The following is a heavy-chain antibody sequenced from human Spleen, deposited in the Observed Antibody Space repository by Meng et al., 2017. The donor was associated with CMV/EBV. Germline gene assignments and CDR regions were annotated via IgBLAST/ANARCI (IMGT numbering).Heavy chain of an antibody. CDR3: AKDKHCSSTSCYTRGYGMDV. V-gene: IGHV3-30*02. Sequence: GESLKISCAASGFTFSSYGMHWVRQAPGKGLEWVTFIRYDAYNKYYADSVKGRFTISRDNSQNTLYLQMNSLRAEDTAVYYCAKDKHCSSTSCYTRGYGMDVWGQGTTVTVSS. CDR1: GFTFSSYG. J-gene: IGHJ6*02. D-gene: IGHD2-2*02. CDR2: IRYDAYNK.